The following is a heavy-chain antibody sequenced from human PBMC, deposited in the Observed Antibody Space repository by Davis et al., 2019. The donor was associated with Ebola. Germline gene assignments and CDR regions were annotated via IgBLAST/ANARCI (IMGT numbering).Heavy chain of an antibody. CDR3: AKVGIITMVQYYFDY. D-gene: IGHD3-10*01. J-gene: IGHJ4*02. V-gene: IGHV3-48*01. CDR2: ISSSSSTI. Sequence: GGSLRLSCAASGFTFSSYSMNWVRQAPGKGLEWVSYISSSSSTIYYADSVKGRFTISRDNSKNTLYLQMNSLRAEDTAVYYCAKVGIITMVQYYFDYWGQGTLVTVSS. CDR1: GFTFSSYS.